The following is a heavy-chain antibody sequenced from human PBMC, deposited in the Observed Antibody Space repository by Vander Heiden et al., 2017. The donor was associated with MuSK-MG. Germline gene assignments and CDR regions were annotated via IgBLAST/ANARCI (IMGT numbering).Heavy chain of an antibody. J-gene: IGHJ4*02. CDR2: VTSDSSYI. D-gene: IGHD6-13*01. V-gene: IGHV3-21*06. CDR3: ARRSSSSWFYDD. CDR1: GFSFSIYT. Sequence: EVQLVESGGGLVKPGGSLRLSCAASGFSFSIYTMNWVRQAPGKGLEWVSVVTSDSSYISYADSVKGRFTISRDNAKNSLYLQLNNLRVEDAAVYFCARRSSSSWFYDDWGQGTLSAVSS.